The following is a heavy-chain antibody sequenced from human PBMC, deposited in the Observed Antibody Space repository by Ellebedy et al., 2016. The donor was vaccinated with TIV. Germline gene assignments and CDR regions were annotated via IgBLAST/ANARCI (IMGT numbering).Heavy chain of an antibody. CDR1: GYTFTTYD. D-gene: IGHD3-22*01. J-gene: IGHJ3*02. V-gene: IGHV1-8*01. Sequence: ASVKVSCKASGYTFTTYDINWVRQATGLGLEWMGWINPNRGNTGYAQKFQNRVTMTRNTSITTAYMELNSLRSEDTAVYFCARRRAGISGSHDPFDIWGQGTMVTVSS. CDR2: INPNRGNT. CDR3: ARRRAGISGSHDPFDI.